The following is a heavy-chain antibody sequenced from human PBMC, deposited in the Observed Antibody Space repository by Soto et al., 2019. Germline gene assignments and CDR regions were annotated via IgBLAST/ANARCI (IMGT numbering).Heavy chain of an antibody. CDR3: AKDNDRGVINYFDY. CDR1: GVTFSSYA. J-gene: IGHJ4*02. CDR2: ISGSGGST. V-gene: IGHV3-23*01. Sequence: GGSLRLSCAASGVTFSSYAMSWVRQAPGKGLEGVSAISGSGGSTYYADSVKGRFTISRDNSKNTLYLQMNSLRAEDTAVYYCAKDNDRGVINYFDYWGQGTLVTVSS. D-gene: IGHD3-10*02.